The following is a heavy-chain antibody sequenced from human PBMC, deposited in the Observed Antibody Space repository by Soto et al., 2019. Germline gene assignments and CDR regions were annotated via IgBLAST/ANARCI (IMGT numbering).Heavy chain of an antibody. CDR3: ARPLVGPYGMDV. D-gene: IGHD2-15*01. Sequence: XSVKVSCKAAGCTFTSYGSIWVRQSPGQGLEWMGWISAYNGNTNYAQKLQGRVTMTTDTSTSTAYMELRSLRSDDTAVYYCARPLVGPYGMDVWGQGTTVTVSS. CDR2: ISAYNGNT. CDR1: GCTFTSYG. J-gene: IGHJ6*02. V-gene: IGHV1-18*01.